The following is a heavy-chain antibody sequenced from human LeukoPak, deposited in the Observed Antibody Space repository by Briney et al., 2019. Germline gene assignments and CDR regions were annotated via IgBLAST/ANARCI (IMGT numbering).Heavy chain of an antibody. CDR3: ARGSITMIVVANAFDI. CDR1: GGSISSGGYY. D-gene: IGHD3-22*01. CDR2: IYYSGST. V-gene: IGHV4-31*03. Sequence: SQTLSLTCTVSGGSISSGGYYWSWIRQHPGKGLEWIGYIYYSGSTYYNPSLKSRVTISVDTSKNQFSLKLSSVTAADTAVYYCARGSITMIVVANAFDIWGQGTMVTVSS. J-gene: IGHJ3*02.